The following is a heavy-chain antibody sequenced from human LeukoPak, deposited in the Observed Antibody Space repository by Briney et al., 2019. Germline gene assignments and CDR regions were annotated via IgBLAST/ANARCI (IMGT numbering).Heavy chain of an antibody. D-gene: IGHD3-22*01. CDR3: TRQGVYYSDSSAFYY. CDR2: IYPGDSDT. Sequence: GESLKISCKGSGYRFTNYWIGWVRHMPGKGLDLMGSIYPGDSDTRYSPSFQGQVAISADKSITTAYLQWSSLKASDTAIYYCTRQGVYYSDSSAFYYWGQGTLVTVSS. V-gene: IGHV5-51*01. J-gene: IGHJ4*02. CDR1: GYRFTNYW.